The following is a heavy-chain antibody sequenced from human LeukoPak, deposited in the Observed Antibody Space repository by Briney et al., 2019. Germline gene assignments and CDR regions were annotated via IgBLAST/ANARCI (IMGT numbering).Heavy chain of an antibody. D-gene: IGHD3-16*02. J-gene: IGHJ4*02. Sequence: SETLSLTCAVYGGSFSGYYWSWIRQPPGKGLEWIGEINHSGSTNYNPSLKSRVTISVDTSKNQFSLKLSSVTAADTAVYYCARVLFGGVILHWGQGTLVTVSS. CDR2: INHSGST. CDR3: ARVLFGGVILH. V-gene: IGHV4-34*01. CDR1: GGSFSGYY.